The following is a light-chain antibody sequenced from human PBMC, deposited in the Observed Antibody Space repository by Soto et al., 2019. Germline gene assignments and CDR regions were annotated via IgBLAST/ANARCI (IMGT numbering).Light chain of an antibody. CDR1: QYINTW. Sequence: DIQMTQSPSTLSASVGDRVIITCRASQYINTWLAWYQQKPGRAPKLLIYSSSSLEGGVPSRFSGSGSGSEFTLTISSLQSDDFATYSCQQYQGFPFTFGQGTKLEI. J-gene: IGKJ2*01. CDR2: SSS. CDR3: QQYQGFPFT. V-gene: IGKV1-5*03.